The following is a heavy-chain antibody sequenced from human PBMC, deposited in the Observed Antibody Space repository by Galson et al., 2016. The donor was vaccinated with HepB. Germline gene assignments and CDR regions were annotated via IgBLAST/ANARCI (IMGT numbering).Heavy chain of an antibody. CDR1: GGSISSGGFY. D-gene: IGHD3-10*01. CDR2: FFHSGST. Sequence: TLSLTCTVSGGSISSGGFYWSWIRQHPGKGLEWIGYFFHSGSTHYNPSLKSRVTISVDRSKNQFSLKVNSVTAADTAVYYCARVSGSSYYYGMDVWGKGTTVTFSS. J-gene: IGHJ6*04. CDR3: ARVSGSSYYYGMDV. V-gene: IGHV4-30-2*01.